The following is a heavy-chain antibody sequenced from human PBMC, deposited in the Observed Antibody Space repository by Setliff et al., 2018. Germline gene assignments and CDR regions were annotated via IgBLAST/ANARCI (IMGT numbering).Heavy chain of an antibody. CDR3: ARAQSWSGGPYYFDN. J-gene: IGHJ4*02. D-gene: IGHD3-3*01. CDR2: MNPNSGNT. CDR1: GYTFTSYD. Sequence: GASVKVSCKASGYTFTSYDIIWVRQATGQGLEWMGWMNPNSGNTGYAQKFQGRVTMTRNTSISTAYMDLSSLRFEDTAVYYCARAQSWSGGPYYFDNWGQGTLVTVSS. V-gene: IGHV1-8*02.